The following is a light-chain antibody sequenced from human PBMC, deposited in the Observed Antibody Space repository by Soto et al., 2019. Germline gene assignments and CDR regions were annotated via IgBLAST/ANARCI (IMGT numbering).Light chain of an antibody. Sequence: QSVLTQPPSASGTPGQRVTISCSGGSYNVGKNLVYWYQQRPGTAPKLIIFKNNQRPSGVPDRFSGSNSGSSASLAISGLRSEDEADYFCAAWDASLSAWVFGGETKVTVL. CDR2: KNN. CDR3: AAWDASLSAWV. V-gene: IGLV1-47*01. CDR1: SYNVGKNL. J-gene: IGLJ3*02.